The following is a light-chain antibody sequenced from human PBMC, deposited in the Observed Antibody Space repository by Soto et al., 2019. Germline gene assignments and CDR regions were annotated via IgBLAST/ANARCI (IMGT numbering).Light chain of an antibody. CDR3: SSFAGTNSFV. CDR2: EVT. Sequence: QSALTQPPSASGSPGQSVTISCTGTTSDIGAYNYVSWYQQRPGKATKLIIYEVTRRPSGVPDRIFGSKSYTTASLTVSGLQAEDEADYYCSSFAGTNSFVFATGTKVTVL. J-gene: IGLJ1*01. CDR1: TSDIGAYNY. V-gene: IGLV2-8*01.